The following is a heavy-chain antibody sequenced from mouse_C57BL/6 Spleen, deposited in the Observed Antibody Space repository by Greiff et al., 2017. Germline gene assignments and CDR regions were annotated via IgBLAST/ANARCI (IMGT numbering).Heavy chain of an antibody. CDR1: GFTFSDYY. V-gene: IGHV5-16*01. CDR3: ERGGESVPWYIDV. CDR2: INYDGSST. D-gene: IGHD1-1*01. J-gene: IGHJ1*03. Sequence: EVKLMASVGGLVQPGSSMKLSCTASGFTFSDYYMAWVRQVPEKGLEWFANINYDGSSTYYLDSLKSRFIISRDHAKNILYLQTSSLKSEDTATDYGERGGESVPWYIDVWGTGTTVTVSS.